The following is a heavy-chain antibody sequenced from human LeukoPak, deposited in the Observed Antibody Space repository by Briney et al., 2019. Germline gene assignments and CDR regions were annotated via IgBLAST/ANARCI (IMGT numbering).Heavy chain of an antibody. CDR1: GFTFSDHY. CDR3: TKLARAPRDFDN. J-gene: IGHJ4*01. D-gene: IGHD3-10*01. Sequence: GSLRLSCAASGFTFSDHYIDWVRQTPGKGLEWVGRSRDKGNSYTTAYAASVRGRFTISRDDSKNSLYLQMNSLKIEDTAVYYCTKLARAPRDFDNWGQGTLVTVSS. CDR2: SRDKGNSYTT. V-gene: IGHV3-72*01.